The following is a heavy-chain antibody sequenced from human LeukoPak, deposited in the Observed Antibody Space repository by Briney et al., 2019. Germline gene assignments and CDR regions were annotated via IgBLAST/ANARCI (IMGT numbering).Heavy chain of an antibody. J-gene: IGHJ6*02. V-gene: IGHV3-23*01. CDR1: ALIISTLA. Sequence: GGSLRLSCAASALIISTLAMKWVRQAPGKGLEWVSTISDNGRSTHYADSVKGRFTISRDNSKNTLYLQMNSLRAEDTAVYYWRAVDTAVYCSRSDGKACLFYCDIDVWGRGTTVTVSS. CDR2: ISDNGRST. CDR3: RAVDTAVYCSRSDGKACLFYCDIDV. D-gene: IGHD2-2*01.